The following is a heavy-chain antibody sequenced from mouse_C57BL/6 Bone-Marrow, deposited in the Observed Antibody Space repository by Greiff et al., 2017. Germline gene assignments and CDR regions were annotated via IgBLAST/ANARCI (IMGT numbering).Heavy chain of an antibody. V-gene: IGHV5-17*01. CDR3: ASDYCDY. Sequence: DVMLVESGGGLVKPGGSLQLSCAASGFTFSDYGLHWVRPAPQKGLVWVAYISSGSSTLYSADTGKGRFTISRDNAKHTLFLQMTSLRSEETSRYYCASDYCDYWGQGTTLTGSS. CDR2: ISSGSSTL. J-gene: IGHJ2*01. CDR1: GFTFSDYG.